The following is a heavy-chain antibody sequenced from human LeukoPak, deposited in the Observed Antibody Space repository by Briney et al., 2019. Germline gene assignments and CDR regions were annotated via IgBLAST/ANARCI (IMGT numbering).Heavy chain of an antibody. Sequence: ASVKVSCKASGYTFTSYDINWVRQATGQGLEWMGWMNPNSGNTGYAQKFQGRVTMTRNTSISTAYMELSSLRSEDTAVYYCATSKQLGGDFDYWGQGTLVTVSS. J-gene: IGHJ4*02. D-gene: IGHD6-13*01. V-gene: IGHV1-8*01. CDR2: MNPNSGNT. CDR1: GYTFTSYD. CDR3: ATSKQLGGDFDY.